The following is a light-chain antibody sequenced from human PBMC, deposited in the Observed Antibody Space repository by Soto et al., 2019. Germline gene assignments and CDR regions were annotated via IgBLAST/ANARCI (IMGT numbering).Light chain of an antibody. CDR2: AAS. CDR1: QGISSY. Sequence: QLTQSPSSLSASVGDRVTITCRASQGISSYFAWYQQKPGKAPKLLIYAASTLQSGVPSRFSGSGSGTEFTLTISGLLPEDFAAYHCQQLYTLPFTFGQGTRLEIK. CDR3: QQLYTLPFT. V-gene: IGKV1-9*01. J-gene: IGKJ5*01.